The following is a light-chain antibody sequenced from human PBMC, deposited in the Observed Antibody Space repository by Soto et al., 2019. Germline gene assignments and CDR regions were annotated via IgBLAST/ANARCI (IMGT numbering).Light chain of an antibody. CDR3: SSYTGGNPSYV. J-gene: IGLJ1*01. CDR1: NIGRKS. CDR2: DDD. Sequence: SYELTQPPSVSVAPGQTARIMCGGGNIGRKSVHWYRLQPGQAPVLVVYDDDDRPSGIPERFSGSKSGNTASLTVSGLQAEDEADYYCSSYTGGNPSYVFGTGTKVTVL. V-gene: IGLV3-21*02.